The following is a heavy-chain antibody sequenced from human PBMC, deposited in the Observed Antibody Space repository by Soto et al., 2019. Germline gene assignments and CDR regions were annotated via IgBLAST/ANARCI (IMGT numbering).Heavy chain of an antibody. CDR2: IWYDGSNK. CDR1: GFTFSSYG. V-gene: IGHV3-33*01. Sequence: PGGSLRLSCAASGFTFSSYGMHWVRQAPGKGLEWVAVIWYDGSNKYYADSVKGRFTISRDNSKNTLYLQMNSLRAEDTAVYYCARDKGDYVPYFDYWGQGTLVTVS. D-gene: IGHD4-17*01. J-gene: IGHJ4*02. CDR3: ARDKGDYVPYFDY.